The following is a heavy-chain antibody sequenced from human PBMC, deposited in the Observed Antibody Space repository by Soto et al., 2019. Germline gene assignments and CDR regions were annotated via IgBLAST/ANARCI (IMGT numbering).Heavy chain of an antibody. CDR2: ISYDGSNK. D-gene: IGHD4-17*01. Sequence: GGSLRLSCAASGFTFSSYAMHWVRQAPGKGLEWVAVISYDGSNKYYADSVKGRFTISRDNSKNTLYLQMNSLRAEDTAVYYCARDRARRTSYGDYRDYYYGMDVWGQGTTVTVSS. V-gene: IGHV3-30-3*01. J-gene: IGHJ6*02. CDR3: ARDRARRTSYGDYRDYYYGMDV. CDR1: GFTFSSYA.